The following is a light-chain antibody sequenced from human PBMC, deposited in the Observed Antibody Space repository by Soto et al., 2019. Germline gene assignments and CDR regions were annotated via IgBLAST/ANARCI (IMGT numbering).Light chain of an antibody. CDR1: QSISSW. CDR2: DAS. V-gene: IGKV1-5*01. CDR3: QQYKSYSPKT. Sequence: DIQMTQSPSTLSASVGDRVTITCRASQSISSWLAWYQQKPGKAPKLLIYDASSLESGVPSRFSGSGSGTEFTLTISSLPADDFSTYYCQQYKSYSPKTVRQGTKVEIK. J-gene: IGKJ1*01.